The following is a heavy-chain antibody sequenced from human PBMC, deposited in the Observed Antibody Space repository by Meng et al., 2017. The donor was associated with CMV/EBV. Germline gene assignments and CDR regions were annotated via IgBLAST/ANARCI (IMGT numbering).Heavy chain of an antibody. CDR1: GGTFSSYA. D-gene: IGHD2-2*01. J-gene: IGHJ3*02. Sequence: SVKVSCKASGGTFSSYAISWVRQAPGQGLEWMGGIIPILGIAKYAQKFQGRVTITADKSTSTAYMELSSLRSEDTAVYYCARGGIPLNIVVVPAAIKGGAFDIWGQGTMVTVAS. CDR2: IIPILGIA. CDR3: ARGGIPLNIVVVPAAIKGGAFDI. V-gene: IGHV1-69*10.